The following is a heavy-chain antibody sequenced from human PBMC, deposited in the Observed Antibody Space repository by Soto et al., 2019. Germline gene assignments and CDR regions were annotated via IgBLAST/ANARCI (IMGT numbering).Heavy chain of an antibody. J-gene: IGHJ4*02. CDR1: GGTFSSYA. CDR2: IIPIFGTA. Sequence: QVQLVQSGAEVKKPGSSVKVSCKASGGTFSSYAISWVRQAPGQGLEWMGGIIPIFGTANYAQKFQGRVTIPADIPTSPAYRGLGSLGSGDRAVYYCARGGGGGATPGWDWGQGTLVTVSS. V-gene: IGHV1-69*06. D-gene: IGHD1-26*01. CDR3: ARGGGGGATPGWD.